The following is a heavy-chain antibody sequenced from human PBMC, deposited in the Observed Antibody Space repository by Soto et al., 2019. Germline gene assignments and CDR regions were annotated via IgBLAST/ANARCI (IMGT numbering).Heavy chain of an antibody. CDR3: ANKFFSGSGSYRGWFDP. Sequence: GGSLRLSCAASGFTFSSYAMNWVRQAPGKGLEWVSIISGSGDSTYYADSVKGRFTISRDNTKNTLYLQMNSLRAEDTDVYYCANKFFSGSGSYRGWFDPWGQGTLVTVSS. D-gene: IGHD3-10*01. CDR2: ISGSGDST. J-gene: IGHJ5*02. CDR1: GFTFSSYA. V-gene: IGHV3-23*01.